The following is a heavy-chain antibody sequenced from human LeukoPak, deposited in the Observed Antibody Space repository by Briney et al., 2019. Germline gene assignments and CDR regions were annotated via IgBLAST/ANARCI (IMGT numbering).Heavy chain of an antibody. CDR2: IIPIFGTA. J-gene: IGHJ5*02. CDR3: ARSTNDFSTGNWFDP. D-gene: IGHD3-3*01. V-gene: IGHV1-69*05. CDR1: GGTFSSYA. Sequence: SVKVSCKASGGTFSSYAISWVRQAPEQGLEWMGGIIPIFGTANYAQKFQGRVTITTDESTSTAYMELSSLRSEDTAVYYCARSTNDFSTGNWFDPWGQGTLVTVSS.